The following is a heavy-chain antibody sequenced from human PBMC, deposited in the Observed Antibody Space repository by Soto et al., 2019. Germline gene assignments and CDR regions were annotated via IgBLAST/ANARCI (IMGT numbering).Heavy chain of an antibody. CDR2: INHSGST. CDR1: GGSCSGYY. V-gene: IGHV4-34*01. CDR3: ARGALGYYDSSGYYYGSLGYYYYGMDV. D-gene: IGHD3-22*01. J-gene: IGHJ6*02. Sequence: SETLYLTCAFYGGSCSGYYCIWSRQPPVKGLDCIGEINHSGSTNYNPSLKSRVTISVDTSKNQFSLKLSSVTAADTAVYYCARGALGYYDSSGYYYGSLGYYYYGMDVWGQGTTVTVSS.